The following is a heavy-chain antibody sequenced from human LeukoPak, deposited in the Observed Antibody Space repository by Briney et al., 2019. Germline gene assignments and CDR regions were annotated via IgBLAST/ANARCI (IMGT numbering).Heavy chain of an antibody. CDR3: AGYSSFDC. V-gene: IGHV3-53*01. CDR2: IYSGGST. D-gene: IGHD3-22*01. J-gene: IGHJ4*02. CDR1: GFTVSNNY. Sequence: GGSLRLSCAASGFTVSNNYMSWVRQAPGKGLGWVSPIYSGGSTKYADSVKGRFTISRDNSRNTLYLEMNSLRAEDTAVYYCAGYSSFDCWGQGTLVTVSS.